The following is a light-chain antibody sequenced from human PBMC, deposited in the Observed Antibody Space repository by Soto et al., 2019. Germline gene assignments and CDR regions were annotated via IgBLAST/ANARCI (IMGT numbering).Light chain of an antibody. CDR1: SSDVGGYDY. J-gene: IGLJ1*01. CDR3: SSYSISTADL. Sequence: QSVLTQPASVSGSPGQSITISCTGTSSDVGGYDYVSWYQLHPGKAPKLMVFEVSNRPSGVSYRFSGSKSGNTASLTISGLQAEDDADYFCSSYSISTADLFGTGTKLTVL. CDR2: EVS. V-gene: IGLV2-14*01.